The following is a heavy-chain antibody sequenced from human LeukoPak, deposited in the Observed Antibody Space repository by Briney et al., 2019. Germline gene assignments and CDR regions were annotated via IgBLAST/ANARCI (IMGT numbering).Heavy chain of an antibody. CDR3: ARSNIVVVTATDDAFDI. J-gene: IGHJ3*02. D-gene: IGHD2-21*02. V-gene: IGHV1-2*02. CDR2: INPNSGGT. CDR1: GYTFTGYY. Sequence: ASVKVSCKASGYTFTGYYMHWVRQAPGQGLEWMGWINPNSGGTNYAQKFQGRVTMTRDTSISTAYMDLSRLRSDDTAVYYCARSNIVVVTATDDAFDIWGQGTMVTVSS.